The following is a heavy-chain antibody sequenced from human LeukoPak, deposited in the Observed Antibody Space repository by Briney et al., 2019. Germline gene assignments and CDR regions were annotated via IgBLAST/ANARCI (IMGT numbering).Heavy chain of an antibody. J-gene: IGHJ4*02. D-gene: IGHD3-22*01. CDR3: AKDSAYYYDSSGYYYD. CDR2: IRYDGTNK. V-gene: IGHV3-30*02. CDR1: GFSFSSYG. Sequence: PGGPLRLSCAASGFSFSSYGMHWLRQAPGKGLEWVAFIRYDGTNKYYADSVKRRFTISRDNSKNTLYLQMNSLRAEDTAMYDCAKDSAYYYDSSGYYYDWGQGTLVTVSS.